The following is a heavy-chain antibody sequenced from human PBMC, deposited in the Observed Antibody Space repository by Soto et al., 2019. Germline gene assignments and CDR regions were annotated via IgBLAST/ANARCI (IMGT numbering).Heavy chain of an antibody. Sequence: QLQLLQSGAEVKKPGSSVNVSCKASGGTFGTYTISWVRQSPGQGLEWMGGIIPVYRTENYARKFQGRVTIIADECTATAYMDLSRLTSDDTAMYFCARQVRGADGGHFEYWGQGTLVTVSS. V-gene: IGHV1-69*01. J-gene: IGHJ4*02. D-gene: IGHD3-16*01. CDR2: IIPVYRTE. CDR1: GGTFGTYT. CDR3: ARQVRGADGGHFEY.